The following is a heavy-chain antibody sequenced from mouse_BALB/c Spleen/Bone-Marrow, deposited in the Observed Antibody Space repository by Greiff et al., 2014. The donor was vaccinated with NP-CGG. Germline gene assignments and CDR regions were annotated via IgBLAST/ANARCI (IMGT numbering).Heavy chain of an antibody. V-gene: IGHV1-7*01. J-gene: IGHJ2*01. Sequence: QVQLQQSGPELAKPGASVKMSCKASGYTFTDTWIHWIKQRPGQGLEWIGYINPSTGYAEYNQNFKDKATLTVDKSFSTAYMQLSSLTSEDSAVYYCARDYWGQGTTLTVSP. CDR3: ARDY. CDR2: INPSTGYA. CDR1: GYTFTDTW.